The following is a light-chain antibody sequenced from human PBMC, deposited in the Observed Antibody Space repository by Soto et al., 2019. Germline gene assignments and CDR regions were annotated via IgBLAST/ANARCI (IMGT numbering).Light chain of an antibody. CDR3: QQRSNLLLP. J-gene: IGKJ5*01. CDR2: EAS. V-gene: IGKV3-11*01. CDR1: QSVGNY. Sequence: KHSLVAVSSSQEERATLSCRASQSVGNYLAWYQQKPGQAPRLLIYEASSRIAGIPARFSGSGSGTDFTLTISSLEPEDFARYYSQQRSNLLLPFGQGTILEVK.